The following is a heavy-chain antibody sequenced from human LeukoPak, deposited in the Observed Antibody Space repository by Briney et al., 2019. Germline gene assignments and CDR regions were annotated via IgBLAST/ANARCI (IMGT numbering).Heavy chain of an antibody. CDR2: IYYSGST. J-gene: IGHJ4*02. D-gene: IGHD6-19*01. V-gene: IGHV4-59*11. Sequence: SETLSLTCTVSGGSISSHYWSWIRQPPGKGLEWIGYIYYSGSTNYNPSLKSRVTISVDTSKNQFSLKLSSVTAADTAVYYCARDLARSSGWWGYFDYWGQGTLVTVSS. CDR1: GGSISSHY. CDR3: ARDLARSSGWWGYFDY.